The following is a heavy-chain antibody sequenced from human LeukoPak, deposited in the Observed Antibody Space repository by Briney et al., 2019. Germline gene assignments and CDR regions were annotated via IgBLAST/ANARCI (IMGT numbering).Heavy chain of an antibody. Sequence: GGSLRLSCAASGFTFSSYAMHWVRQAPGKGLEWVAVISYDGSNKYYADSVKGRFTISRDNSKNTLYLQMNSLRAEDTAVYYCARGAGHYAFDIWGHGTLVTVSS. J-gene: IGHJ3*02. V-gene: IGHV3-30-3*01. CDR3: ARGAGHYAFDI. CDR1: GFTFSSYA. CDR2: ISYDGSNK. D-gene: IGHD1-14*01.